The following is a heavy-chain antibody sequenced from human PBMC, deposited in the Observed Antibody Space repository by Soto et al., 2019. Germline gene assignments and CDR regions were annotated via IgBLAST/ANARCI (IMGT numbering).Heavy chain of an antibody. CDR2: ISSSSSTI. Sequence: EVQLVESGGGLVQPGGSLRLSCAASGFTFSSYSMNWVRQAPGKGLEWVSYISSSSSTIYYADSVKGRFTISRDNAKNSLYLQMNSLRAEDTAVYYCARDRRIKNYEMLTGYLDWGQGTLVTVSS. D-gene: IGHD3-9*01. CDR3: ARDRRIKNYEMLTGYLD. J-gene: IGHJ4*02. CDR1: GFTFSSYS. V-gene: IGHV3-48*01.